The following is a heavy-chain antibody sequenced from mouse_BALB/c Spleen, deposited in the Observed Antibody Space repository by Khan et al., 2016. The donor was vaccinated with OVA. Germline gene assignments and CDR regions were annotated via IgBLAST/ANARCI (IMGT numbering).Heavy chain of an antibody. CDR2: ISYSGNT. D-gene: IGHD1-1*01. CDR1: GYSITTDYA. Sequence: EVQLQESGPGLVKPSQSLSPTCTVTGYSITTDYAWNWIRQFPGNKLEWIGFISYSGNTKYNPSLKSRISITRDTSKNQFFLQLKSVTTEDTARYYCARVYGGDFDYWGQGTTLTVSS. J-gene: IGHJ2*01. CDR3: ARVYGGDFDY. V-gene: IGHV3-2*02.